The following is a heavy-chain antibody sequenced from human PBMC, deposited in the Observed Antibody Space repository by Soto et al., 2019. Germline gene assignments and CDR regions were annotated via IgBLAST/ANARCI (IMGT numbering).Heavy chain of an antibody. D-gene: IGHD3-22*01. CDR2: VSSTGST. CDR3: ARFSPPRKSYDSNPGWFDP. J-gene: IGHJ5*02. Sequence: PSETLSLTCTVVGGSLSSYYWSWIRQSPGKGLEWIGYVSSTGSTNYNPSLKSRLTMSLDTSTNEVSLSLTSVTAADAAVYFCARFSPPRKSYDSNPGWFDPWGQGIMVTVSS. V-gene: IGHV4-59*01. CDR1: GGSLSSYY.